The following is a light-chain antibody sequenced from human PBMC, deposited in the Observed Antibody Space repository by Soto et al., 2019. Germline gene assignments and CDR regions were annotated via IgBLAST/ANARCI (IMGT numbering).Light chain of an antibody. V-gene: IGKV4-1*01. J-gene: IGKJ2*01. CDR1: QTVLYRSSNKSY. Sequence: DIVMTQSPDFLAVSLGERATITCKSSQTVLYRSSNKSYLAWYQQRPEQPHRLLISWASTRQSGIPDRFVGSGFETGFTLTISSLQTGDGAVYHWLQYYHTPYTFGQGTKLEIK. CDR2: WAS. CDR3: LQYYHTPYT.